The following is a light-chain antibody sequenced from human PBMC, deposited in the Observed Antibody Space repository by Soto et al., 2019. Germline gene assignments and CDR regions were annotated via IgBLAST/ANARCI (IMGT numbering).Light chain of an antibody. CDR1: QSVSSK. V-gene: IGKV3-15*01. Sequence: EIVVTQFPGTLFVSPGGRATLSCRASQSVSSKLAWYQQKPGQAPRLLIYGASTRATGIPARFSGSGSGTEFTLTIIGLQSEDFAVYYCQQYNNWPPYTFGQGTRLEI. J-gene: IGKJ5*01. CDR3: QQYNNWPPYT. CDR2: GAS.